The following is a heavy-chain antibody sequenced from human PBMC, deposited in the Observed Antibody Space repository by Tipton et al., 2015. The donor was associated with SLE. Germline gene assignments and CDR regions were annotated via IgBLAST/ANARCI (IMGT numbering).Heavy chain of an antibody. Sequence: SLRLSCAASGFTFSSYAMHWVRQAPGKGLEWVAVISYDGSNKYYADPVKGRFTISRDNSKNTLYLQMNSLRAEDTAVYYCVATVITGYYGMDVWGQGTTVTVSS. CDR3: VATVITGYYGMDV. V-gene: IGHV3-30-3*01. CDR2: ISYDGSNK. CDR1: GFTFSSYA. D-gene: IGHD4-17*01. J-gene: IGHJ6*02.